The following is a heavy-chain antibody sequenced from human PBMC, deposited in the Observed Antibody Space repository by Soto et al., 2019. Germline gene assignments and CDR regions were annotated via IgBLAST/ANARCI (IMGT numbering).Heavy chain of an antibody. J-gene: IGHJ4*02. CDR1: GFSFISSGEG. Sequence: QITLKEAGPTLLQPTQTLTLTCTFSGFSFISSGEGVGWIRQPPGKALEWLALIYWDDDRRYNPSLQNRLTISKDTDRSRRQLFLTSTAVDPADTATYYSARRQRIIRYFDLGYFDSWGQGAPVTFSA. CDR2: IYWDDDR. D-gene: IGHD3-9*01. CDR3: ARRQRIIRYFDLGYFDS. V-gene: IGHV2-5*02.